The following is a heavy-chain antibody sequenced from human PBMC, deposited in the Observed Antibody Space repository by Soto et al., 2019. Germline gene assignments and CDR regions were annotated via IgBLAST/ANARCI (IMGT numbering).Heavy chain of an antibody. D-gene: IGHD3-3*01. Sequence: EVQLVESGGGLVKPGGSLRLSCAASGFTVTNAWMSWVRQAPGKGLEWVGRIKGKTEGGTTDYAAPVRGRFTMSRDESRNTLYLQMNSLKTEDTAVYYCTTVPSGWRAPGGWGQGTLVTVSS. CDR1: GFTVTNAW. J-gene: IGHJ4*02. V-gene: IGHV3-15*01. CDR3: TTVPSGWRAPGG. CDR2: IKGKTEGGTT.